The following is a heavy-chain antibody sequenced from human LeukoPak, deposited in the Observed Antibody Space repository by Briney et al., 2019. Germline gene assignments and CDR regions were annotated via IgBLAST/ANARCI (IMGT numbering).Heavy chain of an antibody. CDR1: GFTVSTNF. D-gene: IGHD3-22*01. Sequence: GGSLRLSCAASGFTVSTNFMAWVRQAPGKGLEWLSVIHSGGSSEYADSVKGRFTISRDTSKNTVYLQMNSLRAEDTAVYYCSRYHLYDSSGFPYDAFDIWGQGTMVTVSS. J-gene: IGHJ3*02. V-gene: IGHV3-53*01. CDR3: SRYHLYDSSGFPYDAFDI. CDR2: IHSGGSS.